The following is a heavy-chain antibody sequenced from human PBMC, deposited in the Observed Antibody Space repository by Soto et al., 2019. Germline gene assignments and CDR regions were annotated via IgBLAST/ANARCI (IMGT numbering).Heavy chain of an antibody. D-gene: IGHD3-3*01. J-gene: IGHJ6*02. CDR3: ARDTPYDFWSGYYYGMDV. Sequence: ASVKVSCKSSGSTFSSYAISCVRQAPGQGLEWMGGIIPIFGTANYAQKFQGRVTITADESTSTAYMELSSLRSEDTAVYYCARDTPYDFWSGYYYGMDVWGQGTTVTVSS. CDR2: IIPIFGTA. V-gene: IGHV1-69*13. CDR1: GSTFSSYA.